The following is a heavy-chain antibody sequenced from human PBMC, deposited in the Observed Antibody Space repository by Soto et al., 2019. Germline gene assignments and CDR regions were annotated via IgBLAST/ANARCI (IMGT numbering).Heavy chain of an antibody. CDR2: FDPEDGET. J-gene: IGHJ4*02. CDR1: GYTLTELS. Sequence: ASGKVSCKVFGYTLTELSMHWVGQATGKGLEWMGGFDPEDGETIYAKKFQGRVTMTEDTTTDTAYMELSSLRSEDTAVYYCATDYRESRSFDYWGQGTLVTVSS. D-gene: IGHD1-26*01. CDR3: ATDYRESRSFDY. V-gene: IGHV1-24*01.